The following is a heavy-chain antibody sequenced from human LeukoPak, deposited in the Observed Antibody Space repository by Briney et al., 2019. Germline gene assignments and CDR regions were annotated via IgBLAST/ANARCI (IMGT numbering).Heavy chain of an antibody. J-gene: IGHJ6*03. CDR2: ISSSSSTI. Sequence: GGSLRLSCAASGFTFSSYGMHWVRQAPGKGLEWVSYISSSSSTIYYADSVKGRFTISRDNSKNSLYLQMNSLRAEDTALYYCAKARLYYYYMDVWGKGTTVTVSS. V-gene: IGHV3-48*04. D-gene: IGHD2-21*01. CDR3: AKARLYYYYMDV. CDR1: GFTFSSYG.